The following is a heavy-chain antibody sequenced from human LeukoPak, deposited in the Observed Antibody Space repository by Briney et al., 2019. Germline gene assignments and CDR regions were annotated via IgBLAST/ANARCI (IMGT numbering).Heavy chain of an antibody. CDR2: IYSDGDT. V-gene: IGHV3-66*01. D-gene: IGHD6-25*01. CDR3: ATPSGGY. J-gene: IGHJ4*02. CDR1: GFTFSTSD. Sequence: GGSLRLSCAASGFTFSTSDMNWVRQAPGKGLEWVSVIYSDGDTSYADSVKGRFTISRDISKNTLYLQMNSLRAEDTAVYYCATPSGGYWGQGTLVTVSS.